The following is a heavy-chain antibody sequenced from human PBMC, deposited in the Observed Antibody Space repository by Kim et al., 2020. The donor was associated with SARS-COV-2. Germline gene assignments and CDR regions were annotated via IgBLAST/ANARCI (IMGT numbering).Heavy chain of an antibody. CDR1: TDSFSAYY. J-gene: IGHJ4*02. Sequence: SETLSLTCTVSTDSFSAYYWSWIRQIPGKGLEWIGYIFYSGSTNHNPSLKSRATISWDTSRNQFSLALTSVTQADTAVYYCARSEGRASWHQFDYWGQG. CDR2: IFYSGST. V-gene: IGHV4-59*01. CDR3: ARSEGRASWHQFDY.